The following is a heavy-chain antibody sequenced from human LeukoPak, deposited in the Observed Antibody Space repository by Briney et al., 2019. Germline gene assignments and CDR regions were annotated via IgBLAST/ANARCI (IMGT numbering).Heavy chain of an antibody. J-gene: IGHJ4*02. CDR3: AKDKVSVAAANGVDY. CDR2: ISYDGSNK. CDR1: GFTFSSYG. V-gene: IGHV3-30*18. D-gene: IGHD6-13*01. Sequence: PGGSLRLSCAASGFTFSSYGMHWVRQAPGKGLEWVAVISYDGSNKYYGDSVKGRFTISRDNSKNTLYLQMNSLRAEDTAMYYCAKDKVSVAAANGVDYWGQGTLVTVSS.